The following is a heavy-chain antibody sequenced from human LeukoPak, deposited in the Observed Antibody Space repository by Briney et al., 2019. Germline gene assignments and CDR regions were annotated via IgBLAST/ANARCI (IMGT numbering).Heavy chain of an antibody. CDR3: ARNYYDSSGYYGDAFDI. V-gene: IGHV3-21*01. CDR2: ISSSSSYI. J-gene: IGHJ3*02. CDR1: GFTFSSYS. Sequence: GGSLRLSCAASGFTFSSYSMNWVRQAPGKGLEWVSSISSSSSYIYYADSVKGRFTISRDNAKNSLYLQMNSLRAEDTAVYYCARNYYDSSGYYGDAFDIWGQGTMVTVPS. D-gene: IGHD3-22*01.